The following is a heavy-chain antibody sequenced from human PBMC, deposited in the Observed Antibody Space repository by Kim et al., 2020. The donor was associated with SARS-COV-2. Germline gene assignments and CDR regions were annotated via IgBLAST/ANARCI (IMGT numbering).Heavy chain of an antibody. CDR3: ARDGVGATWDISTRIDAFDI. Sequence: SETLSLTCTVSGGSISSYYWSWIRQPPGKGLEWIGYIYYSGSTNYNPSLKSRVTISVDTSKNQFSLKLSSVTAADTAVYYCARDGVGATWDISTRIDAFDIWGQGTMVTVSS. CDR1: GGSISSYY. D-gene: IGHD1-26*01. J-gene: IGHJ3*02. CDR2: IYYSGST. V-gene: IGHV4-59*01.